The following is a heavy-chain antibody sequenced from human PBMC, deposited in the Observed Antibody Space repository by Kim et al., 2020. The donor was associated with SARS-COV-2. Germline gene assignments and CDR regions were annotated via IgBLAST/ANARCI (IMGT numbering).Heavy chain of an antibody. CDR2: ISSSGSTI. Sequence: GGSLRLSCAASGFTFSSYEMNWVRQAPGKGLEWVSYISSSGSTIYYADSVKGRFTISRDNAKNSLYLQMNSLRAEDTAVYYCARDLVRGVIPNYFDYWGQGTLVTVSS. J-gene: IGHJ4*02. CDR1: GFTFSSYE. V-gene: IGHV3-48*03. CDR3: ARDLVRGVIPNYFDY. D-gene: IGHD3-10*01.